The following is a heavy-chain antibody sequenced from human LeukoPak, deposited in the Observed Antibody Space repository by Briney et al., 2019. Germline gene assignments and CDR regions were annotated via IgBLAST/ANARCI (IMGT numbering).Heavy chain of an antibody. CDR1: GGSFSGYY. V-gene: IGHV4-4*07. CDR3: ARDKVAVAGYYYYYYMDV. D-gene: IGHD6-19*01. Sequence: SETLSLTCAVYGGSFSGYYWSWIRQPAGKGLEWIGRIYTSGSTNYNPSLKSRVTMSVDTSKNQFSLKLSSVTAADTAVYYCARDKVAVAGYYYYYYMDVWGKGTTVTISS. CDR2: IYTSGST. J-gene: IGHJ6*03.